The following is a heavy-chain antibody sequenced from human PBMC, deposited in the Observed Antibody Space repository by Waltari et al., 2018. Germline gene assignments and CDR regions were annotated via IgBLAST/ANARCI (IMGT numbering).Heavy chain of an antibody. V-gene: IGHV3-21*01. J-gene: IGHJ4*02. CDR1: GFTFSSYS. D-gene: IGHD6-19*01. Sequence: EVQLVESGGGLVKPGGSLRLSCAASGFTFSSYSMNWVRQAPGKGREGGSSISSSSSYIYYADSVKGRFTISRDNAKNSLYLQMNSLRAEDTAVYYCARDSSSGDYWGQGTLVTVSS. CDR3: ARDSSSGDY. CDR2: ISSSSSYI.